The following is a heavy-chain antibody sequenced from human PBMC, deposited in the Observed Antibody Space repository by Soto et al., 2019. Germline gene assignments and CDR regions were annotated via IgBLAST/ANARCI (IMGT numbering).Heavy chain of an antibody. CDR1: GGSVYSNGHY. CDR3: GEILVGATGHTDADS. Sequence: SETLSLTCIVSGGSVYSNGHYWGWIRQPPGKGLEWIGSIDNNGVTNYNSSLKSRVTISRDTSKNQFSLRLTSVTAADTAVYYCGEILVGATGHTDADSWGPGTLVTVSS. CDR2: IDNNGVT. D-gene: IGHD2-15*01. J-gene: IGHJ4*02. V-gene: IGHV4-39*01.